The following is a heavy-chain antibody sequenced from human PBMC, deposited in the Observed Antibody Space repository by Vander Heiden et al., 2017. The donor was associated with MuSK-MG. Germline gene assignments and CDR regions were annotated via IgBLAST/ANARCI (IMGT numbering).Heavy chain of an antibody. D-gene: IGHD2-21*02. CDR1: GGTVSSYA. CDR3: ATDWCGGCDCYYSNDAEDI. CDR2: IIPIVGTS. V-gene: IGHV1-69*01. J-gene: IGHJ3*02. Sequence: QVQLVQSGAEVKKPGSSVKVSCKASGGTVSSYAIGWGRQDPGQGLEWMGGIIPIVGTSNHAQKFQGRVTFTADESTSTADMELSSLRSEDKPLYDCATDWCGGCDCYYSNDAEDIW.